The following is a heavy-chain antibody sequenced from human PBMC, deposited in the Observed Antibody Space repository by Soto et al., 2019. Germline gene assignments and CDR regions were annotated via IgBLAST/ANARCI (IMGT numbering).Heavy chain of an antibody. Sequence: ASVKVSCKASGYSFTNYGITWVRQAPGQGFEWMGWISAYNGNTKCAQKLQGRVTMTTDASTSTAYLELRSLTSDDTAVYYCARDRGVAPPVAGNTHYYYYMDVWGKGTTVTVSS. J-gene: IGHJ6*03. D-gene: IGHD6-19*01. CDR2: ISAYNGNT. CDR1: GYSFTNYG. V-gene: IGHV1-18*01. CDR3: ARDRGVAPPVAGNTHYYYYMDV.